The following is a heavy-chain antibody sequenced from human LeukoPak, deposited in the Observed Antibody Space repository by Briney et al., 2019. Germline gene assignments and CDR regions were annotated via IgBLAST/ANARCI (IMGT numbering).Heavy chain of an antibody. CDR3: ARVFVTYRGYIVATISNSYYFDY. D-gene: IGHD5-12*01. CDR2: IFYSETT. J-gene: IGHJ4*02. Sequence: PSETLSPTCTVSGGSISSSSNYWGWIRHPPGKGLEWIRSIFYSETTNYHPYHKSRVTISVDTSKNQFSLKLSSVTAADTAVYYCARVFVTYRGYIVATISNSYYFDYWGQGTLVTVSS. CDR1: GGSISSSSNY. V-gene: IGHV4-39*07.